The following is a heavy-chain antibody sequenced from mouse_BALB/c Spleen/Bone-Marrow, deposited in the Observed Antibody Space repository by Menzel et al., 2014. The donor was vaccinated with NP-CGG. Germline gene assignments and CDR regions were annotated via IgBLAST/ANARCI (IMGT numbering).Heavy chain of an antibody. D-gene: IGHD2-4*01. CDR3: TRTYDYDEGGFDY. Sequence: VQLQQSGAELVRPGASVKLSCKASGYTFTSYWINWVKQRPGQGLEWIGNIYPSDSYTNCNQKFKDKATLTVDKSSSTAYMQLSSPTSEDSAVYHCTRTYDYDEGGFDYWGQGTTLTVSS. CDR1: GYTFTSYW. V-gene: IGHV1-69*02. CDR2: IYPSDSYT. J-gene: IGHJ2*01.